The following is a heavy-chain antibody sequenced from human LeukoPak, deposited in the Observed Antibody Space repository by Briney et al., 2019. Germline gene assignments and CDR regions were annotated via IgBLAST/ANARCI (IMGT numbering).Heavy chain of an antibody. CDR1: GGSFSGYY. CDR3: ARSPPRYSSSWYPYYFDY. J-gene: IGHJ4*02. Sequence: SETLSLTRAVYGGSFSGYYWSWIRQPPGKGLEWIGEINHSGSTNYNPSLKSRVTISVDKSKNQFSLKLSSVTAADTAVYYCARSPPRYSSSWYPYYFDYWGQGTLVTVSS. V-gene: IGHV4-34*01. D-gene: IGHD6-13*01. CDR2: INHSGST.